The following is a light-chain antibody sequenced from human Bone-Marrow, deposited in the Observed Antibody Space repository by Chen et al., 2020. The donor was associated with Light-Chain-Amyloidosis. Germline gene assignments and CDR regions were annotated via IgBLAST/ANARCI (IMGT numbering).Light chain of an antibody. V-gene: IGLV3-25*03. Sequence: SYELTQPPSVSVSPGQTARITCSGDDLPTKYAYWYQQKPGQAPVLVIHSDTERPSGISERFSGSSAVTTATMTIGGVQAEDEADYHCQSADSSGTYEVIFGGGTKLTVL. CDR3: QSADSSGTYEVI. J-gene: IGLJ2*01. CDR1: DLPTKY. CDR2: SDT.